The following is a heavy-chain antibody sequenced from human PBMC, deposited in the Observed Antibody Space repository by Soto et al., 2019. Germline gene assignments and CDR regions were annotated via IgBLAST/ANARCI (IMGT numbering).Heavy chain of an antibody. CDR2: ISYDGSNK. D-gene: IGHD3-3*01. J-gene: IGHJ6*02. V-gene: IGHV3-30-3*01. CDR3: AREGFSEWSSPTGYYYYGMDV. CDR1: GFTFGNYA. Sequence: GGSLRLSCAASGFTFGNYAMHWVRQAPGKGLEWVAVISYDGSNKYYADSVKGRFTISRDNSKNTLYLQMNSLRAEDTAVYYCAREGFSEWSSPTGYYYYGMDVWGQGTTVTVSS.